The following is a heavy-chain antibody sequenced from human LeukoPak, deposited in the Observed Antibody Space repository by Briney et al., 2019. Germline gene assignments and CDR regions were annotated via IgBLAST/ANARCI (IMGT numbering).Heavy chain of an antibody. CDR2: IYHSGST. CDR1: GYSISSGYY. V-gene: IGHV4-38-2*01. Sequence: SEALSLTCAVSGYSISSGYYWGWIRPPPGKGLEWIGSIYHSGSTYYNPSLKSRVTISVDTSKNQFPLKLSSVTAADTAVYYCARVRLSGEIDHWGQGTLVTVSS. J-gene: IGHJ4*02. CDR3: ARVRLSGEIDH. D-gene: IGHD4-17*01.